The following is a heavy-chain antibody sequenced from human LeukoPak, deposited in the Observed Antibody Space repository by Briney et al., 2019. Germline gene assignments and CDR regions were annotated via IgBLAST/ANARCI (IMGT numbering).Heavy chain of an antibody. CDR2: ISGSGRTI. D-gene: IGHD2-15*01. Sequence: AGSPRLSCAASGFTFRSYSMNWIRQAPGKGLEWVSYISGSGRTIYYADSVKGRFTISRDNVKNSFYLQMNSLRDEDTAVYYCARDSPEGSGGVYFVAFDIWSQGTMVTVSS. CDR3: ARDSPEGSGGVYFVAFDI. V-gene: IGHV3-48*02. CDR1: GFTFRSYS. J-gene: IGHJ3*02.